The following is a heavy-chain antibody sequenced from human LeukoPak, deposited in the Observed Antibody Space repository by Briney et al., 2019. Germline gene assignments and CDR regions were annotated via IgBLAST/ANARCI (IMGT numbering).Heavy chain of an antibody. V-gene: IGHV3-48*03. Sequence: GGSLRLSCAASGFTFSSYGMNWVRQAPGKGLEWVSYISSSGSTIYYADSVKGRFTISRDNAKNSLYLQMNSLRAEDTAVYYCARVTEDIVVVPAAPLDYWGQGTLVTVSS. CDR3: ARVTEDIVVVPAAPLDY. CDR1: GFTFSSYG. CDR2: ISSSGSTI. D-gene: IGHD2-2*01. J-gene: IGHJ4*02.